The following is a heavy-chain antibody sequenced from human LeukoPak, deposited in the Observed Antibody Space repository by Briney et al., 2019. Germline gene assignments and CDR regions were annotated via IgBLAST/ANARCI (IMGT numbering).Heavy chain of an antibody. J-gene: IGHJ4*02. Sequence: GGSLRLSCAASGFTFSSYAMSWVRQAPGKGLEWVSAISGSGGSTYYADSVKGRFTISRANSKNTLYLQMNSPRVEDTAVYYCAKAASGYDYYYDYWGQGTLVTVSS. CDR3: AKAASGYDYYYDY. CDR1: GFTFSSYA. CDR2: ISGSGGST. D-gene: IGHD5-12*01. V-gene: IGHV3-23*01.